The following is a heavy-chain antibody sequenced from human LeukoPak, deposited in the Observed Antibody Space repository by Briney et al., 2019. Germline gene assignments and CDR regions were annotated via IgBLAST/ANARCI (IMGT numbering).Heavy chain of an antibody. J-gene: IGHJ5*02. D-gene: IGHD1-14*01. CDR3: AKDRVNTGYNWFDP. CDR1: GFTFSSYG. Sequence: GGSLRLSCAASGFTFSSYGMHWVCQAPGKGLEWVAFIRYDGSNKYYADSVKGRFTISRDNSKNTLYLQMNSLRAEDTAVYYCAKDRVNTGYNWFDPWGQGTLVTVSS. V-gene: IGHV3-30*02. CDR2: IRYDGSNK.